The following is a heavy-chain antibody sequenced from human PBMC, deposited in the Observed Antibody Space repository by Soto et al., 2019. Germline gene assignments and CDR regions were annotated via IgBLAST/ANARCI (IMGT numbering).Heavy chain of an antibody. Sequence: QVHLVQSGAEVKKPGASVKVSCKGSGYGFTTYGITWVRQAPGQGLEWMAWISAHNGNTNYAQKLQGRVTVTRDTSTSTAYRELRSLRSDETAVYYCARARYGDYWGQGALVTVSS. D-gene: IGHD1-1*01. CDR2: ISAHNGNT. V-gene: IGHV1-18*01. J-gene: IGHJ4*02. CDR3: ARARYGDY. CDR1: GYGFTTYG.